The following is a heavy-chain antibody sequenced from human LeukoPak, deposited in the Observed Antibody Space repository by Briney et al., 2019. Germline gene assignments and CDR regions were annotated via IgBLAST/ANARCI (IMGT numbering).Heavy chain of an antibody. J-gene: IGHJ5*02. CDR3: ARSIKIFGVAAPFDA. Sequence: SVKVSCKASGGTFSSYAISWVRQAPGQGLEWMGGIIPIFGTANYAQKFQGRVTITADESTSTAYMELSSLRSEDTAVYYCARSIKIFGVAAPFDAWGQGTLVTVSS. V-gene: IGHV1-69*13. CDR2: IIPIFGTA. CDR1: GGTFSSYA. D-gene: IGHD3-3*01.